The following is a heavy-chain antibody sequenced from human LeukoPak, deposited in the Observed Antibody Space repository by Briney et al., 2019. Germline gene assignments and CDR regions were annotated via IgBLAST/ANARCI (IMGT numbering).Heavy chain of an antibody. J-gene: IGHJ1*01. Sequence: VASVKVSCKASGGTFSSYAISWVRQAPGQGLEWMGWIIPIFGTANYAQKFQGRVTITADKSTSTAYMELSSLRSEDTAVYYCARDYYYDSSGYYGQHWGQGTLVTVSS. D-gene: IGHD3-22*01. V-gene: IGHV1-69*06. CDR3: ARDYYYDSSGYYGQH. CDR1: GGTFSSYA. CDR2: IIPIFGTA.